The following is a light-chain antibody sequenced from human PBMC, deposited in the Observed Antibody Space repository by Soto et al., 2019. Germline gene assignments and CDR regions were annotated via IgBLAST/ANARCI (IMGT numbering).Light chain of an antibody. Sequence: DIRMTQSPSSLSASVGDTVTVSCQASQDIRTYVNWYRQKPGKAPKVLIYDASILETGVSSRFTGSGSGTHFTFTINNVQPEDVGIYYCQQYENLPVFGQGTRLQIE. CDR1: QDIRTY. CDR3: QQYENLPV. J-gene: IGKJ5*01. CDR2: DAS. V-gene: IGKV1-33*01.